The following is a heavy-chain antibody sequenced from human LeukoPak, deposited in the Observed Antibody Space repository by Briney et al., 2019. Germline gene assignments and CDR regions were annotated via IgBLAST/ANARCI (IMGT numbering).Heavy chain of an antibody. J-gene: IGHJ4*02. CDR3: AKDHYWSIDY. Sequence: GGSLRLSCAASGFDFSSNWMHWVRHAPGQGLVWVSRIKGDGISTNYADSVKGRFTISRDVAKNTLYLQINSLRAEDTGVYYCAKDHYWSIDYWGRGTLVTVSS. V-gene: IGHV3-74*01. CDR2: IKGDGIST. D-gene: IGHD3-3*01. CDR1: GFDFSSNW.